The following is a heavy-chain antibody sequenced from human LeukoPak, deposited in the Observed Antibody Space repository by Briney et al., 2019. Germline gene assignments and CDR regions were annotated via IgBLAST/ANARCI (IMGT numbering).Heavy chain of an antibody. CDR1: GYTFTGYY. Sequence: ASVKVSCKASGYTFTGYYMHWVRQAPGQGLEWMGWINPNSGGTNYAQKFQGRVTMTRDTSVSTAYMELSRLRSDDTAVYYCARVVVVPAAMDYWGQGTLVTVSS. J-gene: IGHJ4*02. CDR3: ARVVVVPAAMDY. D-gene: IGHD2-2*01. V-gene: IGHV1-2*02. CDR2: INPNSGGT.